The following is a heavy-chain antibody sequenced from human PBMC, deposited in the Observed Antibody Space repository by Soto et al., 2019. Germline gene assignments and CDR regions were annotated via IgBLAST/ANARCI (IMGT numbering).Heavy chain of an antibody. J-gene: IGHJ4*02. D-gene: IGHD5-12*01. CDR2: ISGSGGST. CDR3: AKRWVATPTERFDY. Sequence: EVQLLESGGGLVQPGGSLRLSCAASGFTFSSYAMSWVRQAPGKGLEWVPAISGSGGSTYYAHSVKARFTFSRDNSQNALYLQMNSLRAEETAVYYCAKRWVATPTERFDYWGQGPLVTLSA. V-gene: IGHV3-23*01. CDR1: GFTFSSYA.